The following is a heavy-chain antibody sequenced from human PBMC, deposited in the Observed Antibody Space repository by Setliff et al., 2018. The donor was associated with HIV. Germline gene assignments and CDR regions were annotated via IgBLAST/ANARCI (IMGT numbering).Heavy chain of an antibody. J-gene: IGHJ4*02. CDR1: GGSISSSSYY. Sequence: PSETLSLTCTVSGGSISSSSYYWGWIRQAPGKGLEWIGSIYSRGSTYYNPSLKSRVTISVDTSKNQFSLKLSSVTAADTAVYYCARDRSFSGIAVAPTGLGYWGQGTLVTVS. V-gene: IGHV4-39*07. D-gene: IGHD6-19*01. CDR2: IYSRGST. CDR3: ARDRSFSGIAVAPTGLGY.